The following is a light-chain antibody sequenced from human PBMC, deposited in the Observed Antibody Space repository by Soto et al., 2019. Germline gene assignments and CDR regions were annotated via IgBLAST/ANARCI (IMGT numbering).Light chain of an antibody. J-gene: IGLJ1*01. Sequence: SAPSPPSSVCGSPGQSIPISCIGTISYVGGYNHVSWYQIHPGKAPKLIIYEVSSRPSGVSYRFSGYKSGNSASLTISGLQAEDEADYYCSSYASSSSYVFGGGTKVTVL. CDR1: ISYVGGYNH. CDR2: EVS. V-gene: IGLV2-14*01. CDR3: SSYASSSSYV.